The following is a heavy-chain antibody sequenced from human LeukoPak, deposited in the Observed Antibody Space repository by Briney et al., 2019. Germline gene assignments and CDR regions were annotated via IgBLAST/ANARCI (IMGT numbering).Heavy chain of an antibody. Sequence: GRSLRLSCAAPGFTFSSYAMHWVRQAPGKGLEWVAVISYDGSNKYYADSVKGRFTISRDNSKNTLYLQMNSLRAEDTAVYYCARTRRWLQFDIDYWGQGTLVTVSS. CDR3: ARTRRWLQFDIDY. J-gene: IGHJ4*02. CDR1: GFTFSSYA. CDR2: ISYDGSNK. V-gene: IGHV3-30*04. D-gene: IGHD5-24*01.